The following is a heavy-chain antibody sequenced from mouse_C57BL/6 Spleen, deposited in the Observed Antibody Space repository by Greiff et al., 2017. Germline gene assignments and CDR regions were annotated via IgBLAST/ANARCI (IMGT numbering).Heavy chain of an antibody. V-gene: IGHV1-55*01. Sequence: VQLQQPGAELVKPGASVKMSCKASGYTFTSYWITWVKQRPGQGLVWIGDIYPGSGSTNYNEKFKSKATLTVDTSSSTAYMQLSSLTSEDSAVYYCARGDYGSSYRYFDVWGTGTTVTVSS. CDR3: ARGDYGSSYRYFDV. CDR2: IYPGSGST. D-gene: IGHD1-1*01. CDR1: GYTFTSYW. J-gene: IGHJ1*03.